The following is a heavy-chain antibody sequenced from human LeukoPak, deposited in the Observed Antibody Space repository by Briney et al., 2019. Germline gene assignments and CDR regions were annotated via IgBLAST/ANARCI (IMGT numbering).Heavy chain of an antibody. Sequence: GGSLRLSCSASGFTVSDYYMTWVRQAPGKGLEWVSLIYRGGSTYYADSVQGRFTISRDNSKNTLYVQMKSLRAEDTAVYYCARIPTEVDWYFDLWGRGVLVTVSS. CDR3: ARIPTEVDWYFDL. J-gene: IGHJ2*01. D-gene: IGHD2-21*01. V-gene: IGHV3-66*01. CDR2: IYRGGST. CDR1: GFTVSDYY.